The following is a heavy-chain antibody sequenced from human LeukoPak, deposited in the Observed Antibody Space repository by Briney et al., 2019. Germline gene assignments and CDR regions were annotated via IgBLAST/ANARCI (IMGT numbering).Heavy chain of an antibody. CDR1: GGSISSSSYY. CDR2: IYYSGST. CDR3: ARVSSGYYYFDY. V-gene: IGHV4-39*07. D-gene: IGHD3-22*01. J-gene: IGHJ4*02. Sequence: PSETLSLTCIVSGGSISSSSYYWGWIRQPPGEGLEWIGTIYYSGSTNYNPSLKSRVTISVDTSKNQFSLKLSSVTAADTAVYYCARVSSGYYYFDYWGQGTLVTVSS.